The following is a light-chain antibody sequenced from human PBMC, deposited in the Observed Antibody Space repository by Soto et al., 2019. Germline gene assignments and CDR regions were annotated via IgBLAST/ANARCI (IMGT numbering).Light chain of an antibody. J-gene: IGKJ5*01. Sequence: DIQMTQSPSSLSASVGDRVTITCQASQDIRQFLNWYQQKPGKAPKLLIYGASKLETGVPLRFSGSGSGTDFSFNIGSLQPEDIATYYCQQYDNLPITFGQGTRLEIK. CDR2: GAS. CDR1: QDIRQF. V-gene: IGKV1-33*01. CDR3: QQYDNLPIT.